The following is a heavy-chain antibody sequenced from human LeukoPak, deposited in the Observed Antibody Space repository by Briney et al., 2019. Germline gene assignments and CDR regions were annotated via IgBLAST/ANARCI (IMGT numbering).Heavy chain of an antibody. CDR3: ASGWFGLRGAFDI. J-gene: IGHJ3*02. CDR2: IYYSGST. V-gene: IGHV4-59*08. CDR1: GGSISSYY. Sequence: SETLSLTCTVSGGSISSYYWSWLRQPPGKGLEWIGYIYYSGSTNYNPSLKSRVTISVDTSKNQFSLKLSSVTAADTAVYYCASGWFGLRGAFDIWGQGTMVTVSS. D-gene: IGHD3-10*01.